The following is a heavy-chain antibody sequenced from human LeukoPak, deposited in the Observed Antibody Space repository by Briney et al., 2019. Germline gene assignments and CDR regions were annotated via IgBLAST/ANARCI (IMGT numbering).Heavy chain of an antibody. CDR3: ARSHSVWTSFDY. CDR1: GGSISSYY. V-gene: IGHV4-59*01. CDR2: IYYSGST. Sequence: SETLSLTCPVSGGSISSYYWSWIRPPPGKGLEWIGYIYYSGSTNYNPSLKSRVTISVDTSKNQFSLKLSSVTAADTAVYYCARSHSVWTSFDYWGQGTLVTVSS. D-gene: IGHD3/OR15-3a*01. J-gene: IGHJ4*02.